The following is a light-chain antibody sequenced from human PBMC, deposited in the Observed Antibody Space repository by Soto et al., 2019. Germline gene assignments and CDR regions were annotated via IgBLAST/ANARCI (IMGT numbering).Light chain of an antibody. V-gene: IGKV3D-15*01. CDR2: YIS. J-gene: IGKJ5*01. Sequence: EIVMTQSPSTLSVSPGETASLPCRASQSAGNFLAWYQQKPGQAPRLLIYYISTRATGIPARFSGSGSGTEFTLTINSLQSEDSAVYYCQQHNQWPITIGQGTRLEI. CDR3: QQHNQWPIT. CDR1: QSAGNF.